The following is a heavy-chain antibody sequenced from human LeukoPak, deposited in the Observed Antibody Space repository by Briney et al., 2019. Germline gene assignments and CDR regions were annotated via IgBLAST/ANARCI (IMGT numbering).Heavy chain of an antibody. CDR3: ARDLEDYSVTRAFDI. CDR2: INPSGGST. D-gene: IGHD4-11*01. V-gene: IGHV1-46*01. Sequence: ASVKVSCKASGYTFTSYYMHWVRQAPGQGLEWMGIINPSGGSTSYAQKFQGRVTMTRDTSTSTVYMELSSLRSDDTAVYYCARDLEDYSVTRAFDIWGQGTMVTVSS. CDR1: GYTFTSYY. J-gene: IGHJ3*02.